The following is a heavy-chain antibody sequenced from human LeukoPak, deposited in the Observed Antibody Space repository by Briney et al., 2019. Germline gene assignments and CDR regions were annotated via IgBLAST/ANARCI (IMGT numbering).Heavy chain of an antibody. V-gene: IGHV1-18*01. J-gene: IGHJ6*03. D-gene: IGHD1-26*01. Sequence: ASVKVSCKASGYTFTSYGISWVRQAPGQGLEWMGWISAYNGNTNYAQKLQGRVIMTTDTSTSTAYMELRSLRSDDTAVYYCARLSGSYYYYYCMDVWGKGTTVTVSS. CDR2: ISAYNGNT. CDR3: ARLSGSYYYYYCMDV. CDR1: GYTFTSYG.